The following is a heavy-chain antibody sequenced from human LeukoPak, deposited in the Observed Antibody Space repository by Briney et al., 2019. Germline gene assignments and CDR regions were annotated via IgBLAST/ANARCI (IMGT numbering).Heavy chain of an antibody. CDR2: ISSSSSYI. V-gene: IGHV3-21*01. J-gene: IGHJ5*02. CDR3: ARGGGSGSYRGGWFDP. D-gene: IGHD3-10*01. CDR1: GFTFSSYS. Sequence: PGGSPRLSCAASGFTFSSYSMNWVRQAPGKGLEWVSSISSSSSYIYYADSVKGRFTISRDNAKNSLYLQMNSLRAEDTAVYYCARGGGSGSYRGGWFDPWGQGTLVTVSS.